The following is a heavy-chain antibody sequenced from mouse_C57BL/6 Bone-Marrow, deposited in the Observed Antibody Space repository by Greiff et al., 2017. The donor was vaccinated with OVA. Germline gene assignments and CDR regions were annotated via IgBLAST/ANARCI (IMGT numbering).Heavy chain of an antibody. D-gene: IGHD2-2*01. J-gene: IGHJ2*01. CDR2: ISNGGGST. CDR3: ARHGYDAYYFDD. Sequence: EVKLVESGGGLVKPGGSLKLSCAASGFNFSDYYMYWVSQTPEKRLEWVAYISNGGGSTYYPDTVKGRFTISRDNAKNTLYLQMSRLKYEDTAMYYCARHGYDAYYFDDWGPGTTLTFSS. V-gene: IGHV5-12*01. CDR1: GFNFSDYY.